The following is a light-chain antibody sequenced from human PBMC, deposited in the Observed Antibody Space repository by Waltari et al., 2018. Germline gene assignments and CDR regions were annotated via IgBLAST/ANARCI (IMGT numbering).Light chain of an antibody. CDR2: SAS. Sequence: DIQITQSPSSLSASVGDTVTIACRASQSVSVFLNWYHQKPGKAPELLIHSASSLHSGVPSRFSGRGSGTDFILTISGLQPEDFGTYYCQQSYSTPLFTFGQGTRLEIK. CDR1: QSVSVF. CDR3: QQSYSTPLFT. J-gene: IGKJ5*01. V-gene: IGKV1-39*01.